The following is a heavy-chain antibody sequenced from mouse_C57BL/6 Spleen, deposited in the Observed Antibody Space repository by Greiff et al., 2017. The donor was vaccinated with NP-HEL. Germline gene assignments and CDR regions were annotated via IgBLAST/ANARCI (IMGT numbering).Heavy chain of an antibody. CDR3: ARGGYDDYFDY. V-gene: IGHV1-69*01. CDR2: IDPSDSYT. J-gene: IGHJ2*01. Sequence: QVQLKQPGAELVMPGASVKLSCKASGYTFTSYWMHWVKQRPGQGLEWIGEIDPSDSYTTYNQKFKGKSTLTVDKSSSTAYMQLSILTSEDSAVYYCARGGYDDYFDYWGQGTTLTVSS. CDR1: GYTFTSYW. D-gene: IGHD2-2*01.